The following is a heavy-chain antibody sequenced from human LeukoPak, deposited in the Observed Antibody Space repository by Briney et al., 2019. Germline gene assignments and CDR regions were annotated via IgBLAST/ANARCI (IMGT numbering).Heavy chain of an antibody. CDR1: GGSISSSSYY. D-gene: IGHD3-22*01. CDR2: TYRSGST. J-gene: IGHJ4*02. V-gene: IGHV4-39*07. CDR3: ARVTIRRLWGYYDNSDYYSYFDY. Sequence: SETLSLTCTVSGGSISSSSYYWGWIRQPPGKGLEWIGETYRSGSTNYNSSLKSRVTISVDTSKNQFSLKLSSVTAADTGVYYCARVTIRRLWGYYDNSDYYSYFDYWGQGTQVTVSS.